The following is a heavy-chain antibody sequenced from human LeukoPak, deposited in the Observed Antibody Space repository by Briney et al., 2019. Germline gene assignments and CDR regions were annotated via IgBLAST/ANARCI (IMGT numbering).Heavy chain of an antibody. CDR2: INHSGST. CDR1: GGSFSGYY. Sequence: QPSETLSLTCAVYGGSFSGYYWSWIRQPPGKGLEWIGEINHSGSTNYNPSLKSRVTISVDTSKNQFSLKLSSMTAADTAVYYCASYTYYDFWSGYGWGQGTLVTVSS. D-gene: IGHD3-3*01. CDR3: ASYTYYDFWSGYG. V-gene: IGHV4-34*01. J-gene: IGHJ4*02.